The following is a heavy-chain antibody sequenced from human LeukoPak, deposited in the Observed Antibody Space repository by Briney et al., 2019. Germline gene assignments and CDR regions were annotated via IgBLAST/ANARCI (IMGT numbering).Heavy chain of an antibody. J-gene: IGHJ4*02. CDR2: ISGSGGST. CDR3: AKSEYTIAAAGTGGY. CDR1: GFTFSTYA. Sequence: GGSLRLSCAASGFTFSTYAMSWVRRAPGKGLEWVSAISGSGGSTYYADSVKGRFTISRDNSKNTLYLQMNSLRAEDTAVYYCAKSEYTIAAAGTGGYWGQGTLVTVSS. V-gene: IGHV3-23*01. D-gene: IGHD6-13*01.